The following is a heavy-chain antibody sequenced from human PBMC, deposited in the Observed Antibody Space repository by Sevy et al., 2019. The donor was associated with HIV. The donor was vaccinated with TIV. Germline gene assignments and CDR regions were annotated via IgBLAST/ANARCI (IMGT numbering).Heavy chain of an antibody. CDR2: LKNKAYGGTL. CDR1: GFTFGDYA. V-gene: IGHV3-49*04. CDR3: TGWKGAQSIFDY. Sequence: GGSLRLSCTGSGFTFGDYAMSWVRQAPGKGLEWVAFLKNKAYGGTLDYAASVKGRFSILRDDSKSIAHLPMNDRKTENTAIYYCTGWKGAQSIFDYWGQGALVTVSS. D-gene: IGHD1-1*01. J-gene: IGHJ4*02.